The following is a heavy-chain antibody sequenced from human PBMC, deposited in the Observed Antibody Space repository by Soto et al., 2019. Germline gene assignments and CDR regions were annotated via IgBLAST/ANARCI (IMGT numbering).Heavy chain of an antibody. CDR1: GFTFSSYA. CDR2: ISYDESNK. Sequence: QVQLVESGGGVVQPGRSLRLSCAASGFTFSSYAIYWVRQAPGKGLEWVAIISYDESNKYYADSVKGRFTISRDNSKNTLYLQMNSLRAEDTAVYYCAREDYWGQGTLVTVSS. CDR3: AREDY. J-gene: IGHJ4*02. V-gene: IGHV3-30-3*01.